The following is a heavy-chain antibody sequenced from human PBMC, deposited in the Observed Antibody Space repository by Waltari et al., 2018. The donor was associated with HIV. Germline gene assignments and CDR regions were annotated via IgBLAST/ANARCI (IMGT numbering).Heavy chain of an antibody. CDR1: GESFSGYY. CDR3: ARGSDRDNSGWVDQFDY. D-gene: IGHD6-19*01. Sequence: QVQLQQWGAGLLKPSETLSLTCAVYGESFSGYYWSWIRQSPGKGLEWIGEINHSGSTNYNPSLKSRVTVSVDTSNNQFSLKLSSVTAADTAVYYCARGSDRDNSGWVDQFDYWGQGTLVTVSS. V-gene: IGHV4-34*01. CDR2: INHSGST. J-gene: IGHJ4*02.